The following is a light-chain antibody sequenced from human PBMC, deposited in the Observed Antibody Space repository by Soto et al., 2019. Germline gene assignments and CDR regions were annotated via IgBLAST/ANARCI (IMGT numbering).Light chain of an antibody. V-gene: IGKV3-20*01. CDR1: QSVSSSY. J-gene: IGKJ1*01. CDR2: DAS. CDR3: QQYGSSPPT. Sequence: EIVLTQSPGTLSLSPGERASLSCRASQSVSSSYLAWYQQIPGQAPRLLINDASRRATGIPDRFSGSGSGTDFTLTISRLEPEDFAVYYCQQYGSSPPTFGQGTKMDIK.